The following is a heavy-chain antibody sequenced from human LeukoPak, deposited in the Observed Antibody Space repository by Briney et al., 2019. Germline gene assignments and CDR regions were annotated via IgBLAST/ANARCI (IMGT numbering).Heavy chain of an antibody. CDR2: IYSSGST. J-gene: IGHJ6*04. D-gene: IGHD6-6*01. V-gene: IGHV4-4*09. CDR3: ARLTFTTRPVDV. CDR1: GGSISGYY. Sequence: SETLSLTCSVSGGSISGYYWSWMRQPPGKALEWIGYIYSSGSTNFNPSLQSRVTISVDTSKNQFSLKLTSVTAADTAVYFCARLTFTTRPVDVWGKGTTVTVSS.